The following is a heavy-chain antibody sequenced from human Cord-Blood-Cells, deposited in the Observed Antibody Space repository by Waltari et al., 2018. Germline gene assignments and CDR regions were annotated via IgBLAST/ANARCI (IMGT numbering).Heavy chain of an antibody. J-gene: IGHJ4*02. CDR3: ARREGATDY. Sequence: QLQLQESGPGLVKPSATPSLTCTVPGGSISSSSYYWGWIRQPPGKGLEWIGSIYYSGSTYYNPSLKSRVTISVDTSKNQFSLKLSSVTAADTAVYYCARREGATDYWGQGTLVTVSS. CDR1: GGSISSSSYY. D-gene: IGHD1-26*01. V-gene: IGHV4-39*07. CDR2: IYYSGST.